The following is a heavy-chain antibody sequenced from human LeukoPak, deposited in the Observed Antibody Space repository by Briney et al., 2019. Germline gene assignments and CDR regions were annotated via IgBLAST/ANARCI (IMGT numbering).Heavy chain of an antibody. CDR1: GFTFSSYG. CDR3: AKVRWGSDNALDS. V-gene: IGHV3-30*02. D-gene: IGHD3-16*01. J-gene: IGHJ4*02. Sequence: GGSLRLSCAASGFTFSSYGMNWVRQAPGKGLEWVAFIRYDGRNKYYADSVKGRFTISRDNSKNTLYLQMNSLRAEDTAVYYCAKVRWGSDNALDSWGQGTLVTGSS. CDR2: IRYDGRNK.